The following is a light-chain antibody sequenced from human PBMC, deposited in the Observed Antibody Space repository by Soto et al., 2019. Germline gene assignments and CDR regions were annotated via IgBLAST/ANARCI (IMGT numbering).Light chain of an antibody. Sequence: EIVLTQSPGTLSLSPGERATLSCRASQSVSSSYLAWYQQKPGQAPRLLIYGASSRATGIPDRFSGSGSGTDFTHPHSRLEPEDFAVYYCHHYGSSSLTFGHGPKVDIK. CDR3: HHYGSSSLT. J-gene: IGKJ3*01. V-gene: IGKV3-20*01. CDR1: QSVSSSY. CDR2: GAS.